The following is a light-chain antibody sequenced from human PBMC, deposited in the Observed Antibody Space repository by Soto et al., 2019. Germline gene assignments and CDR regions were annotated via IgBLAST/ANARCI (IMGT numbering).Light chain of an antibody. CDR1: SSDVGSYNL. J-gene: IGLJ2*01. CDR3: CSYAGSSTSL. V-gene: IGLV2-23*02. Sequence: QSALTQPVSVSGSPGQSITISCAGTSSDVGSYNLVSWYQQYPGKAPQLMIYEVSKRPSGVSSRFSGSKSGNTASLTISGLQAEDQADYYCCSYAGSSTSLFGGGTKLTVL. CDR2: EVS.